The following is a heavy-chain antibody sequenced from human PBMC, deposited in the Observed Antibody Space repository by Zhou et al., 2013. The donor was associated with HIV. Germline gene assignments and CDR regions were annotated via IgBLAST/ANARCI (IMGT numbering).Heavy chain of an antibody. CDR3: AGYSSGYNWLRY. CDR2: LHPTYGDT. Sequence: QVQLVQSGSSVKKPGSSVRVSCTASGYSLSAYYMHWVRQAPGQGLEWMGWLHPTYGDTKYAPSFQGRVTMTLDTSINTAYMELNRLRSDDTAVYYCAGYSSGYNWLRYWGQGTLVTVSS. V-gene: IGHV1-2*02. J-gene: IGHJ4*02. CDR1: GYSLSAYY. D-gene: IGHD6-19*01.